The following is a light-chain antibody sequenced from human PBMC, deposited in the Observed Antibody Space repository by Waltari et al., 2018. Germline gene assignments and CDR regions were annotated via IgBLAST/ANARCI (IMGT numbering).Light chain of an antibody. V-gene: IGLV1-44*01. J-gene: IGLJ3*02. Sequence: QSVLTQPPSVSGTPGQRVTISCSGSRSNFGSKTANWYQQLPGTAPKLLIYNGNQRASGVPDRVSGSKSGTSASLAISGLQSEDEADYYCASWDNSLNGWVFGGGTELTVL. CDR1: RSNFGSKT. CDR2: NGN. CDR3: ASWDNSLNGWV.